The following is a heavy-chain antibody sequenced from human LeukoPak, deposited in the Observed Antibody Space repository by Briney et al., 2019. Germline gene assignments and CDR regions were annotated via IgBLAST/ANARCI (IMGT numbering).Heavy chain of an antibody. J-gene: IGHJ5*02. CDR1: GGSISSSSYY. Sequence: SETLSLTCTVSGGSISSSSYYWGWIRQPPGKGLEWIGSIYYSGSTYYNPSLKSRVTISADTSKNQFSLKLSSVTAADTAVYYCANRIAAAGSKEFDPWGQGTLVTVSS. CDR3: ANRIAAAGSKEFDP. CDR2: IYYSGST. D-gene: IGHD6-13*01. V-gene: IGHV4-39*01.